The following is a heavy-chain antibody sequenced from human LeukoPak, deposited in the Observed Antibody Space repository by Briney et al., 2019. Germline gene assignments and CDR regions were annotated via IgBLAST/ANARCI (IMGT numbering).Heavy chain of an antibody. Sequence: GGSLRLSCAASGFTFSSYAMSWVRQAPGKGLEWVSSISGSGDSTYYEDSVKGRFTISRDNSKNTLYLQINSLRAEDTAIYHCAKLGSSPLNVERRGLNYWGQGTLVTVSP. J-gene: IGHJ4*02. CDR3: AKLGSSPLNVERRGLNY. CDR1: GFTFSSYA. D-gene: IGHD6-6*01. CDR2: ISGSGDST. V-gene: IGHV3-23*01.